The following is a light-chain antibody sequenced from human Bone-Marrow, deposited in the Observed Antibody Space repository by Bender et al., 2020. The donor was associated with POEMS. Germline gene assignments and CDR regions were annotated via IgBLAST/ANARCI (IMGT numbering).Light chain of an antibody. CDR2: TNN. V-gene: IGLV1-44*01. CDR1: GSNIGGYP. Sequence: QSVLTQPPSVSGTPGQRVTISCSGSGSNIGGYPVNWYQQLPGTAPRLLIYTNNERPSGVPDRFSGSKSGNTASLTISGLRAEDEAHYYCCSYAGGGTYVFGSGTKVTVL. CDR3: CSYAGGGTYV. J-gene: IGLJ1*01.